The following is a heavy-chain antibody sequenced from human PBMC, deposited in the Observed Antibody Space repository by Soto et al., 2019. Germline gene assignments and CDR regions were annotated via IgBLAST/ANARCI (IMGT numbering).Heavy chain of an antibody. V-gene: IGHV3-74*01. D-gene: IGHD1-26*01. J-gene: IGHJ6*02. CDR3: ARGVRSGSYPYHYYAMDV. CDR2: INSDASST. CDR1: GFTFNIHW. Sequence: EVQLVESGGGLVQPGGSLRLSCAASGFTFNIHWMHWVRQPPGKGLVWVSHINSDASSTNYADSVKGRFTISRDNAKSTLYLQMNSLRVEDTAVYYCARGVRSGSYPYHYYAMDVWGQGTTVTVSS.